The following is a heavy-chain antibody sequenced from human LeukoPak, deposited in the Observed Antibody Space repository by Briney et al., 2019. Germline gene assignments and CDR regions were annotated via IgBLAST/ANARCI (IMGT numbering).Heavy chain of an antibody. V-gene: IGHV4-34*01. Sequence: SETLSLTCAVYGGSFSGYYWSWIRQPPGKGLEWIGEINHSGSTNYNPSLKSRVTISVDTSKNQFSLKLSSVTAADTAVYYCARGHRGYSYGYTTFFDYWGQGTLVTASS. CDR2: INHSGST. D-gene: IGHD5-18*01. CDR3: ARGHRGYSYGYTTFFDY. J-gene: IGHJ4*02. CDR1: GGSFSGYY.